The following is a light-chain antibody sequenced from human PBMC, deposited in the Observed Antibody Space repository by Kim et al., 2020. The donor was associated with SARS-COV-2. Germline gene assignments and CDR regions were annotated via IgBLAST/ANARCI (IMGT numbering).Light chain of an antibody. V-gene: IGLV1-40*01. Sequence: RVTISCTGSNSNIRAGIDVHWYQQLPGTAPKLQITGNNNRPSGVPDRFSGSKSATSASLAITGLQADDEGDYYCQSYDSSLLACVFGGGTQLTVL. J-gene: IGLJ3*02. CDR1: NSNIRAGID. CDR3: QSYDSSLLACV. CDR2: GNN.